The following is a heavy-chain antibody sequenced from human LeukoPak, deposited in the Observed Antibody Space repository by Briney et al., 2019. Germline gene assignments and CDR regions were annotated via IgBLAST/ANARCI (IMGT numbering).Heavy chain of an antibody. D-gene: IGHD6-25*01. V-gene: IGHV3-66*01. CDR3: AGSLAAVGNPSYYYYYMDV. CDR1: GFTVSSNY. J-gene: IGHJ6*03. Sequence: GGSLRLSCAASGFTVSSNYMSWVRQAPGKGLEWVSVIYSGGSTYYADSVKGRFTISRDNSKNTLYLRMNSLRAEDKAVVYCAGSLAAVGNPSYYYYYMDVWGKGTTVTISS. CDR2: IYSGGST.